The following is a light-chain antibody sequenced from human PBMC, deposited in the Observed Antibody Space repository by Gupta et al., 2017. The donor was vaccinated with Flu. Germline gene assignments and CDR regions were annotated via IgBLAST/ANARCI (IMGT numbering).Light chain of an antibody. J-gene: IGLJ3*02. CDR3: GTWDSSLSAV. V-gene: IGLV1-51*02. CDR1: SSNIGNNY. CDR2: ENN. Sequence: QSVLTQPPSVAAAPGQKVTISCSGSSSNIGNNYVSWYQQLPGTAPKLLIYENNKRPSGIPDRSSGSKSGTSATLGITGLQTGDEADYYCGTWDSSLSAVFGGGTKLTV.